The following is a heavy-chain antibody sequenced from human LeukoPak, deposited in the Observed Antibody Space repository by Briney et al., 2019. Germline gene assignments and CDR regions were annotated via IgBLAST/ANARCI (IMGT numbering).Heavy chain of an antibody. CDR3: ARRANGYNLFF. CDR1: GYGFTTNW. D-gene: IGHD5-24*01. CDR2: IYPGDSDT. J-gene: IGHJ4*02. Sequence: GESLKISCKGSGYGFTTNWIGWVRQMPGKGLEWMGIIYPGDSDTKYSPSFQGQVTISADKSISTAYLQWSSLKASDTAMYYCARRANGYNLFFWGQGTLVTVSS. V-gene: IGHV5-51*01.